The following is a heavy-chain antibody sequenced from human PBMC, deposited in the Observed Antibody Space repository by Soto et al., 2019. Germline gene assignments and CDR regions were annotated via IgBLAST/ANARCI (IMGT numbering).Heavy chain of an antibody. CDR2: INHSVST. CDR1: GGSFSGYY. Sequence: EILSRTYAVYGGSFSGYYWSWIRQPPGKGLEWIGEINHSVSTNYNPSLKSRVTISVDTSKNQFSLKLSSVTAADTAVSYRDRGQWEDYVYWGQGTLVTVSS. J-gene: IGHJ4*02. D-gene: IGHD1-26*01. V-gene: IGHV4-34*01. CDR3: DRGQWEDYVY.